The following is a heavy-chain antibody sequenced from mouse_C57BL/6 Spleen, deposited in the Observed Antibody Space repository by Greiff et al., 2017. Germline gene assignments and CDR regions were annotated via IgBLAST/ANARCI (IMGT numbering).Heavy chain of an antibody. J-gene: IGHJ3*01. CDR3: ARSGNYYGSSSAWFAY. CDR2: INPNNGGT. D-gene: IGHD1-1*01. CDR1: GYTFTDYN. V-gene: IGHV1-18*01. Sequence: EVQLQQSGPELVKPGASVKIPCKASGYTFTDYNMDWVKQSHGKSLEWIGDINPNNGGTIYNQKFKGKATLTVDKSSSTAYMELRSLTSEDTAVYYCARSGNYYGSSSAWFAYWGQGTLVTVSA.